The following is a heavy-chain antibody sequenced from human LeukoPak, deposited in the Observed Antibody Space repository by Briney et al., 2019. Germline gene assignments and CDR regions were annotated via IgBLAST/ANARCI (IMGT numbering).Heavy chain of an antibody. CDR3: ARGQGIAARPDNWFDP. J-gene: IGHJ5*02. V-gene: IGHV3-48*01. Sequence: GGSLRLSCAASGFTFSTYSMNWVRQAPGKGLEWVSYISSSSSTIYYADSVKGRFTISRDNAKNSLYLQMNSLRAEDTAVYYCARGQGIAARPDNWFDPWGQGTLVTVSS. D-gene: IGHD6-6*01. CDR1: GFTFSTYS. CDR2: ISSSSSTI.